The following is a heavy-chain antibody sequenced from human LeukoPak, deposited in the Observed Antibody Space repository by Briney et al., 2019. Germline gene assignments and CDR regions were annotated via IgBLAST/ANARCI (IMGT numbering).Heavy chain of an antibody. CDR2: MHYSGST. J-gene: IGHJ4*02. CDR1: GGSISSDDYY. V-gene: IGHV4-30-4*01. CDR3: ASISSPWNSYFDY. Sequence: SETLSLTCTVSGGSISSDDYYWSWIRQPPGKGLEWIGYMHYSGSTNYNPSLKSRVTISVDTSKNQFSLKLSSVTAADTAVYYCASISSPWNSYFDYWGQGTLVTVSS. D-gene: IGHD1-7*01.